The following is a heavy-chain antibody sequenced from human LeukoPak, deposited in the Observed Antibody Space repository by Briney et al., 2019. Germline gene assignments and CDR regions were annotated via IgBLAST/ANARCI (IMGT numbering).Heavy chain of an antibody. CDR2: IYHSGST. CDR1: GYSISSGYY. V-gene: IGHV4-38-2*02. D-gene: IGHD3-10*01. J-gene: IGHJ4*02. Sequence: SETLSLPCTVSGYSISSGYYWGCIRQPPGKGLEWIGSIYHSGSTYYNPSLKSRVTISVDTSKNQFSLKLSSVTAADTAVYYCARMSHPFRGASSFDYWGQGTLVTVSS. CDR3: ARMSHPFRGASSFDY.